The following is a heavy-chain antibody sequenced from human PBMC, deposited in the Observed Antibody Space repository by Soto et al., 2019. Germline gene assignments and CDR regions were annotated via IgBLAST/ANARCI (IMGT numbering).Heavy chain of an antibody. Sequence: EVPLVESGGGLVKPGGSLRLSCAASGFTFSYYTMNWVRQAPGKGLEWVASISSSSSHKYSADSVRGRSTFSRDNANNTLYLQMNSLRAEDTAVYYCARLRSDGFDIWGQGTLVTVSS. CDR2: ISSSSSHK. V-gene: IGHV3-21*01. D-gene: IGHD4-17*01. CDR3: ARLRSDGFDI. J-gene: IGHJ3*02. CDR1: GFTFSYYT.